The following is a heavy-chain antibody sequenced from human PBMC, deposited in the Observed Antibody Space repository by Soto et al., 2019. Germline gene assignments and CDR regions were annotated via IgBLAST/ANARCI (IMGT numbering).Heavy chain of an antibody. CDR2: IIPIVGTA. Sequence: QVQLVQSGAEVKKPGSSVKVSCKASGGTFSSYAISWVRQAPGQGLEWMGGIIPIVGTANYAQKFQGRVTITADESTSTGYMELSSLRSEDTAVYYCAGTDIVATIVYNWFDTWGQGTMVTVSS. J-gene: IGHJ5*02. D-gene: IGHD5-12*01. CDR3: AGTDIVATIVYNWFDT. CDR1: GGTFSSYA. V-gene: IGHV1-69*01.